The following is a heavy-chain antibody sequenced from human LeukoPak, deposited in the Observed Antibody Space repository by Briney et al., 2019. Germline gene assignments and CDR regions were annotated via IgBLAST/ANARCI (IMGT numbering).Heavy chain of an antibody. Sequence: PGGSLRLSCAASGFTFSSYAMSWVRQAPGKGLEWVSAISGSGGSTYYADSVKGRFTISRDNSKNTLYLQMNSLRAEDTAVYYCANSYYGSGSYDSNYFDYWGQGTLVTVSS. V-gene: IGHV3-23*01. J-gene: IGHJ4*02. CDR1: GFTFSSYA. CDR3: ANSYYGSGSYDSNYFDY. CDR2: ISGSGGST. D-gene: IGHD3-10*01.